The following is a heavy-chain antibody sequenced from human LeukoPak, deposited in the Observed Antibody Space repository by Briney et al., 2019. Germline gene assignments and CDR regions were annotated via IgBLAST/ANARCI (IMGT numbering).Heavy chain of an antibody. CDR3: ARLNSCYEDYYFDD. J-gene: IGHJ4*02. D-gene: IGHD5-12*01. CDR2: IYYTGST. Sequence: SETLSLTCTVSGGPLTRSLSYWGWIRRPPGTGLEWIGNIYYTGSTDYSPSFESRAAMSVDTSKNQFSLQLRSVTAADTAVYYCARLNSCYEDYYFDDWGQGTLVTVSS. CDR1: GGPLTRSLSY. V-gene: IGHV4-39*01.